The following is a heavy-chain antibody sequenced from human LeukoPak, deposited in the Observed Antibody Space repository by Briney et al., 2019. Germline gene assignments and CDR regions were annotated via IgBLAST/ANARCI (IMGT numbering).Heavy chain of an antibody. CDR2: INQDGTEK. CDR1: GFTFSTYG. J-gene: IGHJ4*02. CDR3: VKVAKYYYGSETYYFFEH. V-gene: IGHV3-7*01. Sequence: GGTLRLSCAASGFTFSTYGMSWVRQLPGKGLEWVANINQDGTEKYYVDSVKGRFTISRDNAKNSLDLQMNSLRVEDTGIYYCVKVAKYYYGSETYYFFEHWGQGTPVTASS. D-gene: IGHD3-10*01.